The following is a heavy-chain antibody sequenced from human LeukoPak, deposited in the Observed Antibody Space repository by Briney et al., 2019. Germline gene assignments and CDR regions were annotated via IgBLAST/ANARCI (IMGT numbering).Heavy chain of an antibody. CDR2: IYHSGST. V-gene: IGHV4-4*02. CDR1: GFTFSSYW. D-gene: IGHD2-15*01. Sequence: AGGSLRLSCAASGFTFSSYWMHWVRQPPGKGLEWIGEIYHSGSTNYNPSLKSRVTISVDKSKNQFSLKLSSVTAADTAVYYCARTCSGGSCYMSDPWGQGTLVTVSS. CDR3: ARTCSGGSCYMSDP. J-gene: IGHJ5*02.